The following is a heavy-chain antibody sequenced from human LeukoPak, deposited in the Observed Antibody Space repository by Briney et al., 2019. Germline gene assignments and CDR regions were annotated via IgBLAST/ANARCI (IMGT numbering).Heavy chain of an antibody. D-gene: IGHD6-13*01. Sequence: ASVKVSCKASGYTFTSHGISWVRQAPGQGLEWMGWISAYNGNTNYAQKLQGRVTMTTDTSTSTAYMELRSLRSDDTAVYYCARHYSSSWYHGGYYYYMDVWGKGTTVTISS. CDR2: ISAYNGNT. CDR1: GYTFTSHG. CDR3: ARHYSSSWYHGGYYYYMDV. J-gene: IGHJ6*03. V-gene: IGHV1-18*01.